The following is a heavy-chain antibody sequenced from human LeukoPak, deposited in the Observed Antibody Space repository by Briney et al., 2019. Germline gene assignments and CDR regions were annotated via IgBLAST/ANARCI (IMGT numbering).Heavy chain of an antibody. CDR3: TRRVSATRWFDP. J-gene: IGHJ5*02. CDR2: INSDGSTT. V-gene: IGHV3-74*01. D-gene: IGHD2-15*01. Sequence: GGSLRLSCAASGFTFNSYWMHWVRQAPGKGLVWVSRINSDGSTTNYADSVKGRFTISRDNAENTLYLQMNSLRVEDTAVYYCTRRVSATRWFDPWGQGPLVTVSS. CDR1: GFTFNSYW.